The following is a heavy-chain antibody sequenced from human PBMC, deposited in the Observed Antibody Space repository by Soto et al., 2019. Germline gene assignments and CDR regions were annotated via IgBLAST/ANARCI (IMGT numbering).Heavy chain of an antibody. Sequence: ASVKVSCKASGGTFSTYAINWVRQAPGQGLEWMGGIIPIFGTANYAQKFQGRVTIIVDESTNTTYMELSSLRSEDTAVYYCARDFGFEETYSWLDPWGQGTPVTVSS. CDR2: IIPIFGTA. J-gene: IGHJ5*02. D-gene: IGHD3-10*01. CDR3: ARDFGFEETYSWLDP. CDR1: GGTFSTYA. V-gene: IGHV1-69*13.